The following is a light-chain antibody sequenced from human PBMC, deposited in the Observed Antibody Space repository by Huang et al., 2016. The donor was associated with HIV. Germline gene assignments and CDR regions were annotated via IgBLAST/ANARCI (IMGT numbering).Light chain of an antibody. CDR3: QHYNSFPWT. CDR2: EAS. CDR1: QSIGTW. Sequence: DIQMTQSSATLSASVGDRVTITCRASQSIGTWFAWYQQKPGKAPTLLIYEASTLESGVPSRFSGGGSGTEFTLTIISLQPDDFATYYCQHYNSFPWTFGQGTKVE. V-gene: IGKV1-5*03. J-gene: IGKJ1*01.